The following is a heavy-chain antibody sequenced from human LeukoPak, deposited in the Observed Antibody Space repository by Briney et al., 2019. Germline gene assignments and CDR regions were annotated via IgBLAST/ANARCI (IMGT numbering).Heavy chain of an antibody. Sequence: PGGSLRLSCTVSGFTLSSYEMTWFRQAPGKGLEWVSSIGYGGADSHYADSVKGRFTISRDNSKNTLYLQMNSLRAEDTAVYYCAKDRYYDILTGQFDYWGQGTLVTVSS. J-gene: IGHJ4*02. V-gene: IGHV3-23*01. CDR1: GFTLSSYE. CDR3: AKDRYYDILTGQFDY. CDR2: IGYGGADS. D-gene: IGHD3-9*01.